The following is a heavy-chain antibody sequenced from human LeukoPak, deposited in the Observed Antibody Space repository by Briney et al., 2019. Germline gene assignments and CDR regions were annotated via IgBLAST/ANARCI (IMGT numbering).Heavy chain of an antibody. CDR3: ARAAHFQHNNVWHMRADSLDI. J-gene: IGHJ3*02. V-gene: IGHV1-2*02. CDR2: ISPNSGGT. Sequence: ASVKVSCKASGYTFNGYYMHWVRQAPGQGLEWLGWISPNSGGTNSAQKFQGRVTMTTDTFISTVYMELTRLTSDDTAVYFCARAAHFQHNNVWHMRADSLDIWGQGTMVTVSS. CDR1: GYTFNGYY. D-gene: IGHD2-21*01.